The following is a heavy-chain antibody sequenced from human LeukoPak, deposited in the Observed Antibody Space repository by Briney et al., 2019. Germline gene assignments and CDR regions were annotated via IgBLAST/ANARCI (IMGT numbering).Heavy chain of an antibody. V-gene: IGHV4-59*01. Sequence: SETLSLTCTVSGGXISSYYWSWIRQPPGRGLEWIGSLYYSGSTNYNPSLRSRVTISVDTSKNQFSLKVTSVTAADTPVYFCARGEWDLLFDYWGQGTLVTVSS. CDR1: GGXISSYY. J-gene: IGHJ4*02. D-gene: IGHD1-26*01. CDR2: LYYSGST. CDR3: ARGEWDLLFDY.